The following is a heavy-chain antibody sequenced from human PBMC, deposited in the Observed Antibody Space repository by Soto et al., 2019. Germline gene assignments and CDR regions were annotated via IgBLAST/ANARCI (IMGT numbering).Heavy chain of an antibody. V-gene: IGHV1-69*13. CDR2: IIPIFGTA. CDR1: GGTFSSYA. J-gene: IGHJ4*02. CDR3: ARGGWHKYYYDSSADYESFDY. Sequence: GASVKVSCKDSGGTFSSYAISWVRQAPGQGLEWMGGIIPIFGTANYAQKFQGRVTITADESTSTAYMELSSLRSEDTAVYYCARGGWHKYYYDSSADYESFDYWGQGTLVTVSS. D-gene: IGHD3-22*01.